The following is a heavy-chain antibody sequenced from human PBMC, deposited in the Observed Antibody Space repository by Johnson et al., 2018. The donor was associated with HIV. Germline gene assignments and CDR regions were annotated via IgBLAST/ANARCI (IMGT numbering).Heavy chain of an antibody. CDR3: ARSGDYGAFDI. CDR2: IKQDGSEK. CDR1: GFTFSSYW. J-gene: IGHJ3*02. D-gene: IGHD2-21*02. V-gene: IGHV3-7*05. Sequence: VQLVESGGGLVQPGGSLRLSCAASGFTFSSYWMSWVRQAPGKALEWVANIKQDGSEKYYVDSVKGRFTISRDNAKNSLYLQMNSLRAEDTAVYYCARSGDYGAFDIWGQGTMVTVSS.